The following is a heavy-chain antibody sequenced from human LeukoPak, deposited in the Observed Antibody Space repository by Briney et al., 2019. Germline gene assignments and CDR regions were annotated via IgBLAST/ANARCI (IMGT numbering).Heavy chain of an antibody. Sequence: ASVKVSCKASGYTFTSYGISWVRQAPGQGLEWMGWISVYNGNTNYAQKLQGRVTVTTDTSTSTAYMELRSLRSDDTAVYYCARVRYYYDSSGYYSDAFDIWGQGTMVIVSS. CDR1: GYTFTSYG. J-gene: IGHJ3*02. CDR3: ARVRYYYDSSGYYSDAFDI. CDR2: ISVYNGNT. D-gene: IGHD3-22*01. V-gene: IGHV1-18*01.